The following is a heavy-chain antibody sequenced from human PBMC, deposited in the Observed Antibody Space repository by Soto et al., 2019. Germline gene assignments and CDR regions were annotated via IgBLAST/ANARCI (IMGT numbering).Heavy chain of an antibody. CDR3: ARDKRDLRFLEWSYYFDY. CDR2: ISYDGSNK. CDR1: GFTFSSCA. D-gene: IGHD3-3*01. Sequence: QVQLVESGGGVVQPGRSLRLSCAASGFTFSSCAMHWVRQAPGKGLEWVALISYDGSNKYYADSVKGRFTISRDNSTNTLYLQMTSLRAEDTAVYYCARDKRDLRFLEWSYYFDYWGQGTLVTVSS. J-gene: IGHJ4*02. V-gene: IGHV3-30-3*01.